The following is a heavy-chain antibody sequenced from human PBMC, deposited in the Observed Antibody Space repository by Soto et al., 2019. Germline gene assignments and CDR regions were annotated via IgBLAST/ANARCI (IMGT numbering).Heavy chain of an antibody. CDR2: INPNSGGT. CDR1: GKTSTGYY. J-gene: IGHJ4*02. CDR3: GTRVSSWWESLDD. V-gene: IGHV1-2*02. D-gene: IGHD6-13*01. Sequence: QVRLEQSGAEVKTPGASVTVSCTPSGKTSTGYYVHWGRQAPGQGLEGMGWINPNSGGTKFAQKFQGRVTMPRDTSIKTVYINVPNPTSDDSAVYDCGTRVSSWWESLDDWGQGTRVIVSS.